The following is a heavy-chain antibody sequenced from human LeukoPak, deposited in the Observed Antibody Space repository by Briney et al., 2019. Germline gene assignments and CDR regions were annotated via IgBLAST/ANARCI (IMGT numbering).Heavy chain of an antibody. CDR3: ARSSQMIVVVTPNYYYYYYMDV. J-gene: IGHJ6*03. CDR2: ITSGTRT. Sequence: PGGSLRLSCAASGFTFSRFAMNWVRQAPGKGLEWVSGITSGTRTYYADSVKGRFTISRDNAKNSLYLQMNSLRAEDTAVYYCARSSQMIVVVTPNYYYYYYMDVWGKGTTVTVSS. D-gene: IGHD3-22*01. CDR1: GFTFSRFA. V-gene: IGHV3-48*01.